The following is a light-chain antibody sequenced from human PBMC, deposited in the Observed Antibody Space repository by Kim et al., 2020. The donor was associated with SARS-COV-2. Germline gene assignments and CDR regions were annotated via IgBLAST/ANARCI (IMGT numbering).Light chain of an antibody. CDR1: SLRSYY. J-gene: IGLJ2*01. CDR3: NSRGSNDNVL. Sequence: SSELTQDPAVSVALVQTVRITCQGDSLRSYYATWYQQKPGQAPIFVIYGKNNRPSGIPDRFSGSSSGDTASLTITGTQAGDEADYYCNSRGSNDNVLFGGGTKLTVL. CDR2: GKN. V-gene: IGLV3-19*01.